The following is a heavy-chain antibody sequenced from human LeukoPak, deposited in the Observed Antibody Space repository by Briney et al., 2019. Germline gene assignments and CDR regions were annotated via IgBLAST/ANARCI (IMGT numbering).Heavy chain of an antibody. Sequence: SETLSLTGAGCGGSFSGYYWSWIRQPPGKGLEWIGEINHSGSTNYNPSLKSRVTISVDTSKNQFSLKLSSVTAADTAVYYCAGGLWFGELLGIWGQGTLVTVSS. D-gene: IGHD3-10*01. J-gene: IGHJ4*02. V-gene: IGHV4-34*01. CDR1: GGSFSGYY. CDR3: AGGLWFGELLGI. CDR2: INHSGST.